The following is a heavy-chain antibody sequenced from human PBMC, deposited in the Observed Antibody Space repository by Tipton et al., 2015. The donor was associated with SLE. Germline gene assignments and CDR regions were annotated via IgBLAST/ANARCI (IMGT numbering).Heavy chain of an antibody. CDR3: ARDQVGVGDFDY. D-gene: IGHD3-16*01. CDR1: GGSMNFLY. CDR2: IYDTGYT. J-gene: IGHJ4*01. Sequence: GLVKPSETLSLTCSVSGGSMNFLYWSWIRQPPGKGLEFIGLIYDTGYTNYNPSLKSRVTISVDTSKNQVSLNLNSVTAADTAVYYCARDQVGVGDFDYWGQEPWSPSPQ. V-gene: IGHV4-59*11.